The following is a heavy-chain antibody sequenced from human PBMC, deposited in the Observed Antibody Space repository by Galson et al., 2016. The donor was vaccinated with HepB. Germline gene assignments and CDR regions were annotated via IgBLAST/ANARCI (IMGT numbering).Heavy chain of an antibody. Sequence: SLRLSCAASGLTFGSSAMSWVRQAPGKGLEWVSAISGSGDSTYFPDSGKGRFTISRDNSKNTLYLQMNRLRAEDTAVYYCANVNCSSSSTRCPLKDYYGMDVWGQGTTVTVPS. CDR1: GLTFGSSA. CDR2: ISGSGDST. V-gene: IGHV3-23*01. CDR3: ANVNCSSSSTRCPLKDYYGMDV. D-gene: IGHD2-2*01. J-gene: IGHJ6*02.